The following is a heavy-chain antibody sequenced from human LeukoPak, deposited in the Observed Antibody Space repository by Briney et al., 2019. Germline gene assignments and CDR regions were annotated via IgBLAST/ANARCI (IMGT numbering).Heavy chain of an antibody. CDR3: ARDRPVTPIDY. V-gene: IGHV3-21*01. Sequence: GGSLRLSCAASGFTFSSYSMNWVRQAPRKGLEWVSSISSSSSYIYYADSVKGRFTISRDNAKNSLYLQMNSLRAEDTAVYYCARDRPVTPIDYWGQGTLVTVSS. D-gene: IGHD4-17*01. J-gene: IGHJ4*02. CDR2: ISSSSSYI. CDR1: GFTFSSYS.